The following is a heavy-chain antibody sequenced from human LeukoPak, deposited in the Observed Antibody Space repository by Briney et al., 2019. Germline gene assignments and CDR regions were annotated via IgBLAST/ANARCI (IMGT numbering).Heavy chain of an antibody. J-gene: IGHJ4*02. D-gene: IGHD3-22*01. V-gene: IGHV3-23*01. CDR2: ISDSGGSR. CDR1: GITLSNYG. CDR3: AKRGVVIRVILVGFHKEAYYFDS. Sequence: GGSLRLSCAVSGITLSNYGMSWVRQAPGKGLEWVAGISDSGGSRNYADSVKGRFTISRDNPKNTLYLQMNSLRAEDTAVYFCAKRGVVIRVILVGFHKEAYYFDSWGQGALVTVSA.